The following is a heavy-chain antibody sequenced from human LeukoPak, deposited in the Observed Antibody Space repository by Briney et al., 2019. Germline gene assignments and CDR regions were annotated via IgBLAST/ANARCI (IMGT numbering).Heavy chain of an antibody. D-gene: IGHD6-19*01. CDR1: GFTFSSYA. CDR3: AKGVFGGGWYGDDY. CDR2: ISGSGGST. V-gene: IGHV3-23*01. J-gene: IGHJ4*02. Sequence: GGSLRLSCAASGFTFSSYAMSWVRQAPGKGLEWVSAISGSGGSTYYADSVKGRFTISRDNSKNTLYLQMNSLRVEDTAVYYCAKGVFGGGWYGDDYWGQGTLVTVSS.